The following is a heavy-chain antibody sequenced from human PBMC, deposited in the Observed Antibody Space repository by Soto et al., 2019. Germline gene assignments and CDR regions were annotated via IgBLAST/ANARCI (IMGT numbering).Heavy chain of an antibody. D-gene: IGHD1-26*01. CDR3: ARIGSYSYWYFDL. J-gene: IGHJ2*01. CDR2: VYYTGST. Sequence: PSETLSLTCTVSGGSISSYYWSWIRQSPGKGLEWLGYVYYTGSTNYSPSLRSRVSISVDTSKNQFSLKRSSVTAADTAVYYCARIGSYSYWYFDLWGRGTLVTVSS. CDR1: GGSISSYY. V-gene: IGHV4-59*08.